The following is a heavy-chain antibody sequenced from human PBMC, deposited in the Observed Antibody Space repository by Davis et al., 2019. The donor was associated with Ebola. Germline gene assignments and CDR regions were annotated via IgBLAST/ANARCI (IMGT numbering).Heavy chain of an antibody. Sequence: ASVKVSCKASGYTSNSYAISWVRQAPGQGLEWMGWISAYTGDTNYAQKFQGRVTMTTDTSTSTAYMELRSLRSDDTAVYYCARDVVVVAATDWFDPWGQGTLVTVSS. D-gene: IGHD2-15*01. CDR1: GYTSNSYA. V-gene: IGHV1-18*01. J-gene: IGHJ5*02. CDR2: ISAYTGDT. CDR3: ARDVVVVAATDWFDP.